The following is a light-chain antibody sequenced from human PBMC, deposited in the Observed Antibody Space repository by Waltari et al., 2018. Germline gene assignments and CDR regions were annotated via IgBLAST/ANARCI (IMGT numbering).Light chain of an antibody. V-gene: IGLV2-11*01. CDR2: DVI. CDR1: SSDVGAYNY. Sequence: QSALTQPRSVSGSPGQSVAIPCTGTSSDVGAYNYVFWYHQHSGEAPKLIIYDVIKRPSGVPDRFSGSKSGNMASLTISGLQAEDEADYYCWSYAGRNTYVFGAGTKVTVL. J-gene: IGLJ1*01. CDR3: WSYAGRNTYV.